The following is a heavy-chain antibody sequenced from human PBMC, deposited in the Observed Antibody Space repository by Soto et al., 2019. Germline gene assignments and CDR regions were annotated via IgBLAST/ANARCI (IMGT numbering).Heavy chain of an antibody. V-gene: IGHV3-73*01. J-gene: IGHJ4*02. CDR3: TSVPGFY. CDR2: IRTKGNNYAT. CDR1: GFTFSGSA. Sequence: PGGSLRLSCAASGFTFSGSAMHWVRQASGKGLEWVGHIRTKGNNYATTYAASVKGRFTISRDDLKNTAYLQMNSLKTEDTAVYYCTSVPGFYWGQGTLVTVSS.